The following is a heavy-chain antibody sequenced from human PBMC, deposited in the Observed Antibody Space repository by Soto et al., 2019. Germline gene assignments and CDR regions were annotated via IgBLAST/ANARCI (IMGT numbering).Heavy chain of an antibody. CDR3: ARYGFYYLGV. V-gene: IGHV4-59*01. CDR2: ICYSGTT. J-gene: IGHJ6*03. D-gene: IGHD3-10*01. CDR1: GGSISSFY. Sequence: SETLSLTCTVSGGSISSFYWSWIRQPPGKGLEWIGYICYSGTTNYNPSLKSRVSISVDTSKKQFSLKLSSVTAADTAMYYCARYGFYYLGVWGKGTTVTVSS.